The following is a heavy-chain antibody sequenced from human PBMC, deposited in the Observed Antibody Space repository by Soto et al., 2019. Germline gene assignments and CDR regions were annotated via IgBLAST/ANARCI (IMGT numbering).Heavy chain of an antibody. J-gene: IGHJ4*02. Sequence: QVQLMQSGAEVKKPGASVKVSCKASGYTFTSYNVHWVRQAPGQGLEWMGIIYASGGSTTYAQNFQGRLTVTRDTSTSKVYMELSSLRSGDTAVYYCFRGGFPDYGKEGRYWGQGTLVTVSS. D-gene: IGHD4-17*01. CDR2: IYASGGST. V-gene: IGHV1-46*01. CDR1: GYTFTSYN. CDR3: FRGGFPDYGKEGRY.